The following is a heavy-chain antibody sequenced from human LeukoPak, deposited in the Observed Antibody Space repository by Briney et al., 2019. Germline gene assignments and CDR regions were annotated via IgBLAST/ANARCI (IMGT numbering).Heavy chain of an antibody. V-gene: IGHV6-1*01. Sequence: SQTLSLTCAISGDSVSSNSAAWNWIRQSPSRGLEWLGRTYYRSKWYNDYAVSVKSRITINPDTSKNQFSLQLNSATPEDTAVYYCAGGLYSSSEGYFDYWGQGTLVTVSS. CDR3: AGGLYSSSEGYFDY. CDR2: TYYRSKWYN. J-gene: IGHJ4*02. D-gene: IGHD6-6*01. CDR1: GDSVSSNSAA.